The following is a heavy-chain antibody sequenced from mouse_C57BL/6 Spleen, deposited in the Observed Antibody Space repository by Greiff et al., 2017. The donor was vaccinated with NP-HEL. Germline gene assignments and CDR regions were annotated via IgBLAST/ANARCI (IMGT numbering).Heavy chain of an antibody. V-gene: IGHV1-47*01. J-gene: IGHJ3*01. CDR2: FHPYNDDT. Sequence: VQLQQSGAELVKPGASVKMSCKASGYTFTTYPIEWMKQNHGKSLEWIGNFHPYNDDTKYNEKFKGKATLTVEKSSSTVYLELSRLTSYDSSVYYCARQDDYDGAWFAYWGQGTLVTVSA. D-gene: IGHD2-4*01. CDR1: GYTFTTYP. CDR3: ARQDDYDGAWFAY.